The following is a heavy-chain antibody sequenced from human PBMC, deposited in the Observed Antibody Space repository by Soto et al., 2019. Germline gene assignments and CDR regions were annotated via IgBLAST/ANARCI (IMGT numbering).Heavy chain of an antibody. Sequence: QVQLVESGGGVVQPGRSLRLSCAASGFTFNRHPLHWVRQAPGKGLEWVAVISHDGNKKYNADSVKGRFTISRDNSMNMLYLQMHGLRTEDTAIFYCARASGHIYATLHGPFDHWGQGALVTVSS. J-gene: IGHJ4*02. CDR3: ARASGHIYATLHGPFDH. CDR1: GFTFNRHP. V-gene: IGHV3-30-3*01. D-gene: IGHD2-8*01. CDR2: ISHDGNKK.